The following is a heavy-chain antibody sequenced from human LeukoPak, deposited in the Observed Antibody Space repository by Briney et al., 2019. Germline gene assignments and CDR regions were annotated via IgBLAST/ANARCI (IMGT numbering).Heavy chain of an antibody. Sequence: ASETLSLTCAVYGGSFSGYYRSWIRQPPGKGLEWIGEINHSGSTNYNPSLKSRVTISVDTSKNQFSLKLSSVTAADTAVYYCARTKRLCSSTSCYRYNWFDPWGQGTLVTVSS. V-gene: IGHV4-34*01. D-gene: IGHD2-2*01. J-gene: IGHJ5*02. CDR1: GGSFSGYY. CDR2: INHSGST. CDR3: ARTKRLCSSTSCYRYNWFDP.